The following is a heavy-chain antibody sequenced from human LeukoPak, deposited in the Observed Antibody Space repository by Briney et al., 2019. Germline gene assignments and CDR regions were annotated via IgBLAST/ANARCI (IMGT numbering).Heavy chain of an antibody. V-gene: IGHV3-30-3*01. D-gene: IGHD6-19*01. CDR2: ISYDGSNK. CDR1: GFTFSSYA. CDR3: ARGLYSSGWYEYYGMDV. Sequence: GGSLRLSCAASGFTFSSYAMHWVRQAPGKGLEWVAVISYDGSNKYYADSVKGRFTISRDNAKNSLYLQMNSLRAEDTAVYCCARGLYSSGWYEYYGMDVWGQGTTVTVSS. J-gene: IGHJ6*02.